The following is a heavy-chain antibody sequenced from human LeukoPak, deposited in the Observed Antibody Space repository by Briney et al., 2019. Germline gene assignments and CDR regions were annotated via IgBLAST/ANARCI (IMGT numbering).Heavy chain of an antibody. D-gene: IGHD3-3*01. Sequence: GGSLRLSCAASGFTFSSYSMNWVRQAPGKGLEWVSYISSSSSTIYYADSVKGRFTISRDNAKNSLYLQMNSLRAEDTAVYYCAREDQRYDFWSGYYDFDYWGQRTLVTVSS. V-gene: IGHV3-48*01. CDR3: AREDQRYDFWSGYYDFDY. CDR2: ISSSSSTI. CDR1: GFTFSSYS. J-gene: IGHJ4*02.